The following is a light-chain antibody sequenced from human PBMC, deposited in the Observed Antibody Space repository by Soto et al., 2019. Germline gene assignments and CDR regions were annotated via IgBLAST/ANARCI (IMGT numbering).Light chain of an antibody. CDR1: SSNIGSNY. CDR3: APWDDSLSGPNYV. Sequence: QSVLTQPPSASGTPGQRVTISCSGSSSNIGSNYVYWYQQLPGTAPKLLIYSNNQRPSGVPDRFSGSKSGTSASLAISGLRSEDEADYYCAPWDDSLSGPNYVFGTGTKVTVL. V-gene: IGLV1-47*02. CDR2: SNN. J-gene: IGLJ1*01.